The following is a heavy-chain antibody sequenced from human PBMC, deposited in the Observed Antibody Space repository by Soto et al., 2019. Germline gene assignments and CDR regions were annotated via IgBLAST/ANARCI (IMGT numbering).Heavy chain of an antibody. V-gene: IGHV3-13*05. CDR2: LGAARDP. D-gene: IGHD1-26*01. J-gene: IGHJ6*02. CDR1: GFSFRDYD. CDR3: ARAYLGRLPRRPDYYYAMDV. Sequence: EVQLVESGGGSVQPGESLRLSCAASGFSFRDYDMHWVRQRKGKGLEWVSALGAARDPYYVGSVKGRFSVSRDNAQNSLFLQMNNLRVDDTAVYFCARAYLGRLPRRPDYYYAMDVWGRGTTVNVSS.